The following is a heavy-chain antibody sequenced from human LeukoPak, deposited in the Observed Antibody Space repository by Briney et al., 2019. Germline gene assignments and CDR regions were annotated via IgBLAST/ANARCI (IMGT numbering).Heavy chain of an antibody. Sequence: ASLKVSCKASGYTFTSYGISWVRQAPGQGPEWMGWISAYNGNTNYAQKLQGRVTMTTDTSTSTAYMELRSLRSDDTAVYYCARVTWLVSQAGFDYWGQGTLVTVSS. CDR2: ISAYNGNT. CDR3: ARVTWLVSQAGFDY. V-gene: IGHV1-18*01. J-gene: IGHJ4*02. D-gene: IGHD6-19*01. CDR1: GYTFTSYG.